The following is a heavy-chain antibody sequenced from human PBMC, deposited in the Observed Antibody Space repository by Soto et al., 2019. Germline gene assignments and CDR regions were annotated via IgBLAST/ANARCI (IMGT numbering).Heavy chain of an antibody. Sequence: PSETLSLTCTVSGGSISSYYWSWIRQPPGKGLEWIGCIYYSGSTNYNPSLKSRVTISVDTSKNQFSLKLSSVTAADTAVYYCARRRGEDIVVVPAAMGWFDPWGQGTLVTVSS. CDR3: ARRRGEDIVVVPAAMGWFDP. CDR1: GGSISSYY. D-gene: IGHD2-2*01. CDR2: IYYSGST. V-gene: IGHV4-59*01. J-gene: IGHJ5*02.